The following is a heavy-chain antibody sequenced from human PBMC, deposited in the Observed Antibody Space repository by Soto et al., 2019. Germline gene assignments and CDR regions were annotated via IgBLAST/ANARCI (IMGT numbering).Heavy chain of an antibody. D-gene: IGHD3-16*01. CDR1: GFTLSGFI. CDR2: INPRGDVT. V-gene: IGHV3-23*01. CDR3: AKRLWAVCCPFHV. Sequence: DVQSLESGGGLVQPGGSLRLSCAPSGFTLSGFIMDWVRQAPGKGLEWVSEINPRGDVTNYAESVKGRFTVSRDNSRNSLYLQLSSLRVDDTAVYYCAKRLWAVCCPFHVWGQGTLVTVSS. J-gene: IGHJ4*02.